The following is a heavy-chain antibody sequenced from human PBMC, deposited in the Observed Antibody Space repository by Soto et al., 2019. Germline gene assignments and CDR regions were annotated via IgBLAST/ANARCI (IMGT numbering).Heavy chain of an antibody. CDR2: ISTYNGNT. CDR1: VYTFTSYG. Sequence: ASVKVSCKASVYTFTSYGISWVRQAPGQGLEWMGWISTYNGNTNYAQKLQGRVTMTAVTPAITAYMDLKSLISFDTAVYYWARDALGEWFGTGFDPWGQGTLVTVSS. D-gene: IGHD3-3*01. CDR3: ARDALGEWFGTGFDP. V-gene: IGHV1-18*01. J-gene: IGHJ5*02.